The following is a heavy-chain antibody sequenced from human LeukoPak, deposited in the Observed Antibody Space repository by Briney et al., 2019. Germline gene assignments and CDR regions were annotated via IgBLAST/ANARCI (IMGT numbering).Heavy chain of an antibody. CDR2: ISSSSSYI. D-gene: IGHD4-17*01. V-gene: IGHV3-21*01. Sequence: GGSLRLSCAASGFTFSSYSMNWVRQAPGKGLEWVSSISSSSSYIYYADSVKGRFTISRDNAKNSLYLQMNSLRAEDTAVYYCARGQTTVTTLHRPYYYYGMDVWGKGTTVTVSS. CDR3: ARGQTTVTTLHRPYYYYGMDV. J-gene: IGHJ6*04. CDR1: GFTFSSYS.